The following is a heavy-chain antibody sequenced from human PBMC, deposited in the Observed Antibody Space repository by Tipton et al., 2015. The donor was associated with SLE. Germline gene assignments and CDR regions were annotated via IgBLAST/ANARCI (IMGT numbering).Heavy chain of an antibody. CDR3: ARGGRRTAAAGRYFHF. J-gene: IGHJ1*01. V-gene: IGHV4-34*01. CDR1: GESFSGYY. D-gene: IGHD6-13*01. CDR2: INHRGDT. Sequence: TLSLTCGIFGESFSGYYWGWIRQSPGKGLEWIGEINHRGDTNYNPSLKSRVIISADTSKNQVSLTLTSLTAADTAVYYCARGGRRTAAAGRYFHFWGQGTLVTVSS.